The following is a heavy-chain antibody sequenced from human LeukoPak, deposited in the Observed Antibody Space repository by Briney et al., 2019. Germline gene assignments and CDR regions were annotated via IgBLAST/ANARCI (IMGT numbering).Heavy chain of an antibody. CDR2: IWYDGSNK. V-gene: IGHV3-33*01. Sequence: GGPLRLSCAASGFTFSSYGMHWVRQAPGKGLEWVAVIWYDGSNKYYADSVKGRFTISRDNSKNTLYLQMNSLRAEDTAVYYCARDRDIVVVPAALGWFDPWGQGTLVTVSS. D-gene: IGHD2-2*01. CDR3: ARDRDIVVVPAALGWFDP. J-gene: IGHJ5*02. CDR1: GFTFSSYG.